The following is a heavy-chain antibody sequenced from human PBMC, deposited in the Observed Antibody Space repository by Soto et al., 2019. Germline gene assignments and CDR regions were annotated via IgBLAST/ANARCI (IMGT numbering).Heavy chain of an antibody. V-gene: IGHV3-23*01. CDR2: ISGGDGSP. D-gene: IGHD3-16*01. CDR1: GFTFSSYA. J-gene: IGHJ4*02. CDR3: AKWHTYNYDSLAFSGFDC. Sequence: LRLSCVASGFTFSSYAMTWVRRAPGKGLEWVSAISGGDGSPSYADSVKGRFTISRDNSKNTLYLHMNSLRADDTAAYYCAKWHTYNYDSLAFSGFDCWGQGTQVTVPS.